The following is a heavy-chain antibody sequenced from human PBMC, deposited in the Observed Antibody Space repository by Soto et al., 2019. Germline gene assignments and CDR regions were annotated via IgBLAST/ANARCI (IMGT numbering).Heavy chain of an antibody. V-gene: IGHV1-69*01. CDR3: ARVTSMVRGVIDNWFDP. D-gene: IGHD3-10*01. J-gene: IGHJ5*02. CDR1: GGTFSSYA. CDR2: IIPMYGPA. Sequence: QVPLVQSGAEAKKPGSSVTVSCKASGGTFSSYAIHWVRQAPGQGLEWMGGIIPMYGPAKYAQRFQGRVTITADESTTTVYMELTSLTSQDTAVYYCARVTSMVRGVIDNWFDPRGHGTLVTVSS.